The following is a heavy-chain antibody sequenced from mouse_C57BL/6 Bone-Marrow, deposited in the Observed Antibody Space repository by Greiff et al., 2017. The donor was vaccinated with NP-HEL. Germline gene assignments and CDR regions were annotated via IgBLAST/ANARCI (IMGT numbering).Heavy chain of an antibody. Sequence: EVQVVESGGDLVKPGGSLKLSCAASGFTFSSYGMSWVRQTPDKRLEWVATISSGGSYTYYPDSVKGRFTISRDNAKNTLYLQMSSLKSEDTAMDYCARHYYGSPRFDYWGQGTTLTVSS. CDR2: ISSGGSYT. V-gene: IGHV5-6*01. J-gene: IGHJ2*01. D-gene: IGHD1-1*01. CDR3: ARHYYGSPRFDY. CDR1: GFTFSSYG.